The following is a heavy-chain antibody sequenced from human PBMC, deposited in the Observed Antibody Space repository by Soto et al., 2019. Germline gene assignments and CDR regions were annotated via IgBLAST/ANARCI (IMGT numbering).Heavy chain of an antibody. CDR2: IIPILGIA. CDR1: GGTFSSYT. CDR3: ARDKGHSSSLDFDY. Sequence: ASVKVSCKASGGTFSSYTISWVRQAPGQGLEWMGRIIPILGIANYAQKFQGRVTVTADKSTSTAYMELSSLRSEDTAVYYCARDKGHSSSLDFDYWGQGTLVTVSS. J-gene: IGHJ4*02. D-gene: IGHD6-6*01. V-gene: IGHV1-69*04.